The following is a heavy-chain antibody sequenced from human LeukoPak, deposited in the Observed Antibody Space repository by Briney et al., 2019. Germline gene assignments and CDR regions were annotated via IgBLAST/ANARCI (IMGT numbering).Heavy chain of an antibody. Sequence: MSSETLSLTCTVSGGSISSYYWSWIRQPPGKGLEWIGYIHYSGSTNYNPSLKSRVTISVDTSKNRFSLKLSSVTAADTAVYYCARARGSPPGYWYFDLWGRGTLVTVSS. V-gene: IGHV4-59*01. CDR2: IHYSGST. CDR1: GGSISSYY. J-gene: IGHJ2*01. CDR3: ARARGSPPGYWYFDL. D-gene: IGHD1-26*01.